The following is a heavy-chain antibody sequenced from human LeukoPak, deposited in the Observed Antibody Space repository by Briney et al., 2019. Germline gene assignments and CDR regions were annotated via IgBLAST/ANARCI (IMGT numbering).Heavy chain of an antibody. CDR3: ARGDHCSTTTCYSYYYGMDV. V-gene: IGHV1-2*02. Sequence: ASVKVSCKASGYTFTGYYMHRVRQAPGQGLEWMGWINPNSGGTNYAQKFQGRVTMTRDTSISTAYMELSRLRSDDTAVYYCARGDHCSTTTCYSYYYGMDVWGQGTTVTVSS. J-gene: IGHJ6*02. D-gene: IGHD2-2*01. CDR1: GYTFTGYY. CDR2: INPNSGGT.